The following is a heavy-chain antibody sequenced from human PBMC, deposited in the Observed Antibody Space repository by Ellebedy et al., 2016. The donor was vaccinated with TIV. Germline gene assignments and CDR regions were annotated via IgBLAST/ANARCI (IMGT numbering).Heavy chain of an antibody. J-gene: IGHJ6*02. D-gene: IGHD2-15*01. V-gene: IGHV3-21*01. CDR2: ISSNGDYI. CDR3: ARCIVAYYFGMDV. Sequence: GESLKISCAASGFTFSTYSMNWVRQAPGKGLEWVSSISSNGDYIYYADSAKGRFTISRDNAKNSLYLQVDSLRAEDTAVYYCARCIVAYYFGMDVWGQGTTVTVSS. CDR1: GFTFSTYS.